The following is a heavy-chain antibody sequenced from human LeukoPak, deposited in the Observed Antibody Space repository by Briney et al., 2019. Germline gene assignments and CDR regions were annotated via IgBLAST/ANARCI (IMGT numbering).Heavy chain of an antibody. CDR3: AREEADYFDY. Sequence: PSQTLSLTCTVSGASISSSSYCWGWLRQPPGKGLEWIGSIYYRGSTYYHPSLKSRVTISVDTSNNQFSLKMSSVTAADTAVYYCAREEADYFDYWGQGTLVTASS. J-gene: IGHJ4*02. CDR2: IYYRGST. CDR1: GASISSSSYC. V-gene: IGHV4-39*02.